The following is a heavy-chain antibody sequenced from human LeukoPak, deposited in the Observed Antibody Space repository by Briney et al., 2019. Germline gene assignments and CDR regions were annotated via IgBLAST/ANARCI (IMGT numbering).Heavy chain of an antibody. Sequence: PGGSLTLSCAASGYTFSDFSVNWVRQAPGKGLEWVSSISVRSNYRYYADSVRGRFTISRDDARDSLFLQMNSLRAEDTAVYFCVRLRRNNDRSGYYYYYYYWGQGTPVTVSS. J-gene: IGHJ4*02. CDR1: GYTFSDFS. CDR3: VRLRRNNDRSGYYYYYYY. D-gene: IGHD3-22*01. V-gene: IGHV3-21*01. CDR2: ISVRSNYR.